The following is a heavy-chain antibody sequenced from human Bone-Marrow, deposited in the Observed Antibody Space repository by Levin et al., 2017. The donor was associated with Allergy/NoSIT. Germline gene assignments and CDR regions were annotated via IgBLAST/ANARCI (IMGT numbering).Heavy chain of an antibody. CDR3: ARDNAMIPRALVY. J-gene: IGHJ4*02. CDR1: GGSISSYF. D-gene: IGHD3-22*01. V-gene: IGHV4-59*01. Sequence: KPGGSLRLSCTVSGGSISSYFWTWIRQSPGKGLEWIGNVYYTGDTNYNPSLKSRVTMSVDTSKKRFSLKVSSVTAADTAVYYCARDNAMIPRALVYWGQGALVTVSS. CDR2: VYYTGDT.